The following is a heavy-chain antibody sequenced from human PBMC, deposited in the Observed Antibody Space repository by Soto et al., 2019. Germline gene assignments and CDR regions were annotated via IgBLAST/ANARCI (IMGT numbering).Heavy chain of an antibody. D-gene: IGHD1-7*01. V-gene: IGHV3-33*01. CDR1: GFTFSSYG. J-gene: IGHJ4*02. Sequence: GGSLRLSCAASGFTFSSYGMHWVRQAPGKGLEWAAVIWYDGSNKYYADSVKGRFTISRDNSKNTLYLQMNSLRAEDTAVYYCARGGQKLRGYFDYWGQGTLVTVSS. CDR2: IWYDGSNK. CDR3: ARGGQKLRGYFDY.